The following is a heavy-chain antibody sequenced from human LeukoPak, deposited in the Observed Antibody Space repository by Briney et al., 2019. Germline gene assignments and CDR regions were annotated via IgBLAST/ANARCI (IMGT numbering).Heavy chain of an antibody. D-gene: IGHD3-10*01. CDR1: GFTFSTYS. CDR3: ASAGVRGFDY. J-gene: IGHJ4*02. V-gene: IGHV3-21*04. Sequence: GGSLRLSCAASGFTFSTYSMNWVRQAPGKGLEWVSSITGNSAYIYYADSVKGRFTVSRDHSKNTLYIQMNSLRAEDTAVYYCASAGVRGFDYWGQGTLVTVSS. CDR2: ITGNSAYI.